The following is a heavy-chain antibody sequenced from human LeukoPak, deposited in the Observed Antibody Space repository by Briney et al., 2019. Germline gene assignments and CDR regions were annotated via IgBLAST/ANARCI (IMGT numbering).Heavy chain of an antibody. D-gene: IGHD2-2*01. J-gene: IGHJ5*02. CDR3: ARQLVPAAHWFDP. CDR2: IYPCDSDT. Sequence: GEALQSDSQGPGSGFTSYWIGWVRPATGKGREWMGIIYPCDSDTRYSPSFPRQVTISAHKSISTAYLQWSSLKASDTAMYYCARQLVPAAHWFDPWGQGTLVTVSS. V-gene: IGHV5-51*01. CDR1: GSGFTSYW.